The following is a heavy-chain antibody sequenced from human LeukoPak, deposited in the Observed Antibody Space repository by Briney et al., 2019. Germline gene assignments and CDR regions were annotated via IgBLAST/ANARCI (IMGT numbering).Heavy chain of an antibody. CDR1: GFTFCTYA. D-gene: IGHD2-15*01. Sequence: GGSLRLSCAASGFTFCTYAMHWVRQAPGKGLEWVSGISWDSGNTHYADSVKGRVTISRDNAKNSLYLQMNSLRVEDTALYYCAKSGQYCSGGSCQNWFDPWGQGTLVTVSS. CDR3: AKSGQYCSGGSCQNWFDP. J-gene: IGHJ5*02. V-gene: IGHV3-9*01. CDR2: ISWDSGNT.